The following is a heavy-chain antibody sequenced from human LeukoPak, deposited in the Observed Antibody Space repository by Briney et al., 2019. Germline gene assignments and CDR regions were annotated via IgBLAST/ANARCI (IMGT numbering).Heavy chain of an antibody. J-gene: IGHJ4*02. CDR1: GGSISSYY. V-gene: IGHV4-59*01. D-gene: IGHD2-2*01. CDR3: ARVFCSGTSCQDFDY. Sequence: PSETLSVTCTVPGGSISSYYWSWIRQPPGEGLEWMGSIYYSGSTDYNPSLQSRATISVDASKNRFSLKLSSVTCAETAGYYCARVFCSGTSCQDFDYWGQGTLVTVSS. CDR2: IYYSGST.